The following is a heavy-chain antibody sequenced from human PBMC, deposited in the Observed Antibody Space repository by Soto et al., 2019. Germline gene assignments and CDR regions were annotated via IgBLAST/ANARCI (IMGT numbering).Heavy chain of an antibody. CDR2: IGTQHDT. D-gene: IGHD2-8*02. V-gene: IGHV3-13*01. CDR1: GFTFSAYD. J-gene: IGHJ5*02. CDR3: ARQASYWQGGGGWFDP. Sequence: EVQLVESGGGLVQPGGSLRLSCAASGFTFSAYDMHWVRQATGKGLEWVSAIGTQHDTYYPDSVKGRFTISRENAKKPFYPQMNRLGAGDTAVYYCARQASYWQGGGGWFDPWGQGTLVTVSS.